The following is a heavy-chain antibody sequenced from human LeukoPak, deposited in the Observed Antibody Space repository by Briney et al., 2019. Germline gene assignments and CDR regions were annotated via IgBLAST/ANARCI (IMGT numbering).Heavy chain of an antibody. CDR2: IIPIFGTA. J-gene: IGHJ4*02. Sequence: ASVKVSCTASGGTFSSYAISWVRQAPGQGLEWMGGIIPIFGTANYAQKFQGRVTITADESTSTAYMELSSLRSEDTAVYYCARGAQMYYYDSSGYYFDYWGQGTLVTVSS. D-gene: IGHD3-22*01. CDR1: GGTFSSYA. CDR3: ARGAQMYYYDSSGYYFDY. V-gene: IGHV1-69*13.